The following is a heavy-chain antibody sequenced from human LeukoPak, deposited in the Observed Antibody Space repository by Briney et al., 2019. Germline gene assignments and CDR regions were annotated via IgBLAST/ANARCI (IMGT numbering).Heavy chain of an antibody. CDR2: ISSSGSTI. CDR3: ARTRDGYMDY. CDR1: GFTFSSYE. Sequence: GGSLRLSCAASGFTFSSYEMNWVRQAPGKGLEWVSYISSSGSTIYYADSVKGRFTISRDNAKNSLYLQMNSLRAEDTAVYCCARTRDGYMDYWGQGTLVTVSS. J-gene: IGHJ4*02. V-gene: IGHV3-48*03. D-gene: IGHD5-24*01.